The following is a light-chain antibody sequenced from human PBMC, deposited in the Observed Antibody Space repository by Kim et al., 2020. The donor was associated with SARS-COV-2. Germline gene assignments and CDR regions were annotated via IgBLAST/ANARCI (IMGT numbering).Light chain of an antibody. Sequence: GDRVTITCRTSQDIHGALAWYQQKPGEVPKLLIYDVSTLESGVPLRFSGSESGTDFTLTISNLQPEDSATYYCQQFNTYPLFGQGTRLEIK. V-gene: IGKV1-13*02. CDR1: QDIHGA. J-gene: IGKJ5*01. CDR3: QQFNTYPL. CDR2: DVS.